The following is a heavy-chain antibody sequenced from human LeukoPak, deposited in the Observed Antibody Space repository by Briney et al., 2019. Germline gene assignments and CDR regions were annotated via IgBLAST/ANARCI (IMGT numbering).Heavy chain of an antibody. Sequence: ASVKVSCKASGYTFTNYYMHWVRQAPGQGLEWMGIINPSGGSTSYAQKFQGRVTMTRDTSTSTVYMELSSLRSEDTAVYYCARETEDDYGDDRGRWFDPWGQGTLVTVSS. D-gene: IGHD4-17*01. V-gene: IGHV1-46*01. CDR2: INPSGGST. CDR1: GYTFTNYY. CDR3: ARETEDDYGDDRGRWFDP. J-gene: IGHJ5*02.